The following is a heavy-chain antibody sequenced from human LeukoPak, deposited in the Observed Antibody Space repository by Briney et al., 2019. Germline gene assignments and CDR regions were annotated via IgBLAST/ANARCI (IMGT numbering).Heavy chain of an antibody. Sequence: SETLSLTCSVSGGSISSYYWTWIRQTPRKGLEWIGYIHYSGSTNYNPSLKSRVTISVDTSKNQFSLKVISVTAADTAVYYCARGLLWSGDDGLNWFDPWGQGTLVTVSS. CDR2: IHYSGST. D-gene: IGHD3-10*01. CDR3: ARGLLWSGDDGLNWFDP. V-gene: IGHV4-59*01. CDR1: GGSISSYY. J-gene: IGHJ5*02.